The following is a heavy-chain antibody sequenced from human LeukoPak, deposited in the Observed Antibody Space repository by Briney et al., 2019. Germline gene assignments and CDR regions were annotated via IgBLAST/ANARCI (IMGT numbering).Heavy chain of an antibody. V-gene: IGHV3-33*01. J-gene: IGHJ4*02. CDR3: AREGAAAAADY. D-gene: IGHD6-13*01. CDR1: GFTFSSYG. CDR2: IWYDGSNK. Sequence: GGSLRLSCAASGFTFSSYGMHWVRQAPGKGLEWVAVIWYDGSNKYYADSVKGRFTISRDNSKNMLYLQMNSLRAEDTAVYYCAREGAAAAADYWGQGTLVTVSS.